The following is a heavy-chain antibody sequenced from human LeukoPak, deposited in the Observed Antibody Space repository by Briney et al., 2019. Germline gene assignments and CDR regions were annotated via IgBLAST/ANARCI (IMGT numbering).Heavy chain of an antibody. CDR2: ISGSGGST. CDR1: GFTFSSYA. CDR3: ARDGEGISGPDAFDI. J-gene: IGHJ3*02. V-gene: IGHV3-23*01. D-gene: IGHD2-15*01. Sequence: GGSLRLSCAASGFTFSSYAMSWVRQAPGKGLEWVSAISGSGGSTYYADSVKGRFTISRDNSKNTLYLQMNSLRAEDTAVYYCARDGEGISGPDAFDIWGQGTMVTVSS.